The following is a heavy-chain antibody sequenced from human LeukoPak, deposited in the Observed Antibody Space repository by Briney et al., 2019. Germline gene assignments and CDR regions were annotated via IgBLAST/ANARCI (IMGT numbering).Heavy chain of an antibody. CDR3: ARHQGVVDL. CDR1: GGSFSGFY. Sequence: SETLSLTCAVYGGSFSGFYWSWIRQPPWKGLEWIGEITHSRSTNYNPSLKSRVTISIDTSKNQFSLKLNSVTAADTAVYYCARHQGVVDLWGRGSLVTVSS. V-gene: IGHV4-34*01. J-gene: IGHJ2*01. CDR2: ITHSRST. D-gene: IGHD3-3*01.